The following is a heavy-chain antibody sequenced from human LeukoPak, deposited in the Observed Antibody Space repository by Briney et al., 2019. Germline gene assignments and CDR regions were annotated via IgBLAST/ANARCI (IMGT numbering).Heavy chain of an antibody. J-gene: IGHJ6*03. CDR3: AGPRAGYSSGWYAAAHYYYYYMDV. CDR2: INPSGGST. V-gene: IGHV1-46*01. Sequence: ASVKVSCKASGDTFSSYAISWVRQAPGQGLEWMGIINPSGGSTSYAQKFQGRVTMTRDVSTSTVYMELSSLRSEDTAVYYCAGPRAGYSSGWYAAAHYYYYYMDVWGKGTTVTVSS. D-gene: IGHD6-19*01. CDR1: GDTFSSYA.